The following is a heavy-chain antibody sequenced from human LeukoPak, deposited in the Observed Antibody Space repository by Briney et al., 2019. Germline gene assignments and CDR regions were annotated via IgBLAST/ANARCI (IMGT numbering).Heavy chain of an antibody. CDR1: GYTFTGYY. Sequence: SVKVSCKASGYTFTGYYMHWVRQAPGQGLEWMGGIIPIFGTANYAQKFQGRVTITADKSTSTAYMELSSLRSEDTAVYYCAELGITMIGGVWGKGTTVTISS. CDR2: IIPIFGTA. CDR3: AELGITMIGGV. V-gene: IGHV1-69*06. D-gene: IGHD3-10*02. J-gene: IGHJ6*04.